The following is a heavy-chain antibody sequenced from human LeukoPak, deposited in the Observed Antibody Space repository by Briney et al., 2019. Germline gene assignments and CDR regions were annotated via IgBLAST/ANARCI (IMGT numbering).Heavy chain of an antibody. CDR1: GFTFSSYG. CDR3: VRDRSGSYPYYFDF. Sequence: GRSLRLSCAASGFTFSSYGMHWVRQAPGKGLEWVSSISSRTTYISYADSLKGRFTISRDNAKNSLYLQMNSLRAEDTAVYYCVRDRSGSYPYYFDFWGQGTLVTVSS. V-gene: IGHV3-21*01. CDR2: ISSRTTYI. J-gene: IGHJ4*02. D-gene: IGHD1-26*01.